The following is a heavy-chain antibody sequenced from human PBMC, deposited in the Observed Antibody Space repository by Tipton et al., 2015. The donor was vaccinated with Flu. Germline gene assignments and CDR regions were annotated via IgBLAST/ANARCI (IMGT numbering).Heavy chain of an antibody. V-gene: IGHV4-34*01. CDR3: AAGDWATVTHSPWFHP. Sequence: TLSLTCAVYGGSFGGYYWSWIRQPPGKGLEWIGEINHSGSTNYNPSLKSHFTISVDPSNIQFSLKLNSVTAADTAVYYCAAGDWATVTHSPWFHPWGQGTLVTVSS. CDR2: INHSGST. J-gene: IGHJ5*02. CDR1: GGSFGGYY. D-gene: IGHD4-11*01.